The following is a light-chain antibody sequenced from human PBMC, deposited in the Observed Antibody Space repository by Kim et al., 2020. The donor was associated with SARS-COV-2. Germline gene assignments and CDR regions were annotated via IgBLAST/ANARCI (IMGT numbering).Light chain of an antibody. Sequence: TATLTLTGDRHHVGHQGAALPQPHPGPPPQLLTYQDYHRPSGNPRGIAASRSGNTASLTITGLQPEDEADYYCSAWDSSLSAWVFGGGTQLTVL. CDR1: RHHVGHQG. J-gene: IGLJ3*02. CDR3: SAWDSSLSAWV. CDR2: QDY. V-gene: IGLV10-54*01.